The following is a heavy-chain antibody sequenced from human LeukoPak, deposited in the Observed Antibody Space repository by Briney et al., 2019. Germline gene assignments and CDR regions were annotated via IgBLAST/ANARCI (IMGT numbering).Heavy chain of an antibody. Sequence: PSQTLSLTCAVSGGSISSGGYSWSWIRQPPGTGLEWIGYIYNSGSTYYNPSLKSRVTISVDTSKNQFSLKLSSVTAADTAVYYCARCLNNLGYCSSTSCPSWASRAFDIWGQGTMVTVSS. J-gene: IGHJ3*02. CDR3: ARCLNNLGYCSSTSCPSWASRAFDI. CDR1: GGSISSGGYS. CDR2: IYNSGST. D-gene: IGHD2-2*01. V-gene: IGHV4-30-2*02.